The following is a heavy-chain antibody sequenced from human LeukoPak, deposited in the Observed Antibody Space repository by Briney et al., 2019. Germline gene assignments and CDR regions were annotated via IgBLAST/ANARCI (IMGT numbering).Heavy chain of an antibody. D-gene: IGHD2-2*01. Sequence: QSGGSLRLSCAASGFTFSSYAMSWVRQAPGKGLEWVSAISGSGGSTYYADSAKGRFTISRDNSKNTLYLQMNSLRAEDTAVYYCAKEEGYCSSTSCPYYYYGMDVWGQGTTVTVSS. J-gene: IGHJ6*02. CDR2: ISGSGGST. CDR3: AKEEGYCSSTSCPYYYYGMDV. CDR1: GFTFSSYA. V-gene: IGHV3-23*01.